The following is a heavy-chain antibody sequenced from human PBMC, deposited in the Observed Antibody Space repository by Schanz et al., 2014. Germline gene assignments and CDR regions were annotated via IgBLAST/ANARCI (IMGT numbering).Heavy chain of an antibody. Sequence: VQLVESGGGLVKPGGSLRLSCAASGFTFSSYSMNWVRQAPGKGLEWVAVISYDGSNKYYADSVKGRFTISRDNSKNTLYLQMNTLRAESAAVYYCAKDRGYCSGGSCLTFDYWGQGTLVTVSS. D-gene: IGHD2-15*01. CDR1: GFTFSSYS. J-gene: IGHJ4*02. CDR3: AKDRGYCSGGSCLTFDY. V-gene: IGHV3-30*05. CDR2: ISYDGSNK.